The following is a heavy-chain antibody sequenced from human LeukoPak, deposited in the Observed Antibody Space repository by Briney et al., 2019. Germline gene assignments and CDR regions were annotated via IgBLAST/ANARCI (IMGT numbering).Heavy chain of an antibody. CDR2: IIPIFGTA. CDR3: ARGVGATSHMDV. J-gene: IGHJ6*03. CDR1: GGTFSSYA. Sequence: ASVKVSCKASGGTFSSYAISWVRQAPGQGLEWMGGIIPIFGTANYAQKFQGRVTITTDESTSTAYMELSSLRSEDTAVYYCARGVGATSHMDVWGKGTTVTVSS. V-gene: IGHV1-69*05. D-gene: IGHD1-26*01.